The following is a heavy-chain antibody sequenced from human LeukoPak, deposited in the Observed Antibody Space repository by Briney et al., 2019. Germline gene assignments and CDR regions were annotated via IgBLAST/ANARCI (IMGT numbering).Heavy chain of an antibody. J-gene: IGHJ5*02. V-gene: IGHV6-1*01. D-gene: IGHD6-13*01. Sequence: SQTLSLTCATSGDSVSSNSAAWNWIRQSPSRGLEWLGRTYYRSKWYNDYAVSVKSRITINPDTSKNQFSLQLNSVTPEDTAVYYCARVSSSWYARWFDPWGQGTLVTVSS. CDR3: ARVSSSWYARWFDP. CDR1: GDSVSSNSAA. CDR2: TYYRSKWYN.